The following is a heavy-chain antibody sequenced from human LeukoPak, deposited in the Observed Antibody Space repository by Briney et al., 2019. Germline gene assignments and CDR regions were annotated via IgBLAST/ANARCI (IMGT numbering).Heavy chain of an antibody. CDR2: IYYSGSS. J-gene: IGHJ4*02. V-gene: IGHV4-31*03. Sequence: SETLSLTCSVSIGSISSSKWWSWVRQHPGKGLEWIGYIYYSGSSYYNPSLRSRVTISVDTSKNHFSLKLSSVTAADTAVYYCARNRDGYNSFDYWGQGTLVTVSS. CDR3: ARNRDGYNSFDY. CDR1: IGSISSSKW. D-gene: IGHD5-24*01.